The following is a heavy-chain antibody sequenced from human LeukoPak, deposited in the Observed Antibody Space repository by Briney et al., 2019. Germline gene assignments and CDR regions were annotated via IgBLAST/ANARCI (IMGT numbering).Heavy chain of an antibody. D-gene: IGHD5-12*01. J-gene: IGHJ6*03. CDR1: GYTFTDYY. V-gene: IGHV1-2*02. Sequence: ASVKVSCKASGYTFTDYYMNWVRQAPGQGLEWMGWINPNSGGTNYAQNFQGRVTITRDTSISTAYMELSRLGSDDTAVYYCARDLTLRFAYYYYMDVWGKGTTVTVSS. CDR2: INPNSGGT. CDR3: ARDLTLRFAYYYYMDV.